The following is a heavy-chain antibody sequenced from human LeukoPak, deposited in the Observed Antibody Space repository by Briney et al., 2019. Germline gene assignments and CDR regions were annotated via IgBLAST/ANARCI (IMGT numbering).Heavy chain of an antibody. CDR2: IYRSGNT. CDR3: AKDWGSTWYRGFFDS. V-gene: IGHV4-38-2*02. J-gene: IGHJ4*02. D-gene: IGHD6-13*01. CDR1: GYSISSGYY. Sequence: SETLSLTCTISGYSISSGYYWGWIRQPPGKGLEWIGSIYRSGNTYYNPSLKSRLTISVDTSKNQFSLKLTSLTAADTAVYFCAKDWGSTWYRGFFDSWGQGTLVTVSS.